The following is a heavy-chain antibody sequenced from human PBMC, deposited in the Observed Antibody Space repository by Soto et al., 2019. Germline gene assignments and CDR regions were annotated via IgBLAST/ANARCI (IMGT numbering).Heavy chain of an antibody. J-gene: IGHJ6*02. Sequence: ETLSLTCAVYGGSFSGYYWSWIRQPPGKGLEWIGEINHSGSTNYNPSLKSRVTISVDTSKNQFSLKLSSVTAADTAVYYCARGLGYSYGYYYYYYGMDVWGQGTTVTVSS. V-gene: IGHV4-34*01. CDR3: ARGLGYSYGYYYYYYGMDV. CDR1: GGSFSGYY. CDR2: INHSGST. D-gene: IGHD5-18*01.